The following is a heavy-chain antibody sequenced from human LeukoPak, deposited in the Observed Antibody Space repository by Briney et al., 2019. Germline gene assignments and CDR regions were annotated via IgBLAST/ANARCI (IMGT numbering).Heavy chain of an antibody. CDR2: ISWNSGSI. J-gene: IGHJ4*02. CDR3: AKDYYGYGLTEGYFDY. D-gene: IGHD5-18*01. Sequence: PGGSLRLSCAASGFTFDDYAMPWVRQAPGKGLEWVSGISWNSGSIGYADSVKGRFTISRDNAKNSLYLQMNSLRAEDTALYYCAKDYYGYGLTEGYFDYWGQGTLVTVSS. V-gene: IGHV3-9*01. CDR1: GFTFDDYA.